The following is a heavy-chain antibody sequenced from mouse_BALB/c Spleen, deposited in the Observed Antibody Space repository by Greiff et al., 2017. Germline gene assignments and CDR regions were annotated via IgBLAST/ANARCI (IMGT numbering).Heavy chain of an antibody. J-gene: IGHJ4*01. CDR1: GFTFSSYA. Sequence: EVQRVESGGGLVKPGGSLKLSCAASGFTFSSYAMSWVRQTPEKRLEWVASISSGGSTYYPDSVKGRFTISRDNARNILYLQMSSLRSEDTAMYYCARRVDYWGQGTSVTVSS. CDR3: ARRVDY. CDR2: ISSGGST. V-gene: IGHV5-6-5*01.